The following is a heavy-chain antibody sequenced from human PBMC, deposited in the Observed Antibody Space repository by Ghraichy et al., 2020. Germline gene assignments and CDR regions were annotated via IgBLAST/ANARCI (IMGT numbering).Heavy chain of an antibody. V-gene: IGHV3-53*04. J-gene: IGHJ5*02. CDR3: ARAQQWLTPFDP. CDR1: GFTVSNNY. D-gene: IGHD6-19*01. CDR2: INSDVST. Sequence: GGSLRLSCAASGFTVSNNYMSWVRQAPGKGLEWVSVINSDVSTYYADSVKGRFTISRHNSENTLYLQMNSLGGDDTAVYYCARAQQWLTPFDPWGQGTLVNLSS.